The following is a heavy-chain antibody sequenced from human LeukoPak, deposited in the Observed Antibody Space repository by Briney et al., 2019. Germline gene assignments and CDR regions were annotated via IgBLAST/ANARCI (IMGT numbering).Heavy chain of an antibody. J-gene: IGHJ3*02. Sequence: GGSLRLSCAASGFTFSSYGMHWVRQAPGKGMEWVAVISYDGSNKYYADSVKGRFTISRDNSKNTLYLQMNSLRAEDTAVYYCAKDSGFDAFDIWGQGTMVTVSS. V-gene: IGHV3-30*18. CDR1: GFTFSSYG. CDR2: ISYDGSNK. CDR3: AKDSGFDAFDI.